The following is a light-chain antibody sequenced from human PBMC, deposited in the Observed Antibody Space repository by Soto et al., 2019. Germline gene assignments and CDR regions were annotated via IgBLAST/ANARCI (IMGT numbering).Light chain of an antibody. CDR1: QSVLYSSNNKNY. V-gene: IGKV4-1*01. Sequence: DIVMTQSPDSLAVSLGERATINCKSSQSVLYSSNNKNYLAWYQQKPGQPPKLLIYWASTRESGVPDRFSGSGSGTDFTLTISSLQAADVAGYYCQQYYSTPPTFGQGTKVEIK. CDR2: WAS. CDR3: QQYYSTPPT. J-gene: IGKJ1*01.